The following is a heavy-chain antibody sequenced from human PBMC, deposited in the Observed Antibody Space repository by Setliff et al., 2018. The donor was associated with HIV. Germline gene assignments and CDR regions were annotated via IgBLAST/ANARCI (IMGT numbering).Heavy chain of an antibody. CDR3: ASNDGDYGGGDY. V-gene: IGHV4-34*01. CDR2: INHSGST. Sequence: SETLSLTCAVYGGSFSGYYWSWIRQPPGKGLEWIGEINHSGSTNYNPSLKSRVTISVDTSKNQFSLTLSSVTAADTAVYYCASNDGDYGGGDYWGQGTLVTVSS. CDR1: GGSFSGYY. D-gene: IGHD4-17*01. J-gene: IGHJ4*02.